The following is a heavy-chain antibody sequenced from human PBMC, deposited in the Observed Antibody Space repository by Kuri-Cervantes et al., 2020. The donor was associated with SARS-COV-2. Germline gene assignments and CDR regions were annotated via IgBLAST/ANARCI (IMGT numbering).Heavy chain of an antibody. CDR2: IKNKDQGYTT. CDR1: GFTFSDHT. CDR3: SRAVPGVNWDS. Sequence: GESLKISCAASGFTFSDHTMDWVRQAPGKGLEWVGRIKNKDQGYTTYYAASVKGRFTISRDDSKDSLYLQLNSLKSEDTALYYCSRAVPGVNWDSWGQGTLVTVSS. J-gene: IGHJ4*02. V-gene: IGHV3-72*01. D-gene: IGHD2-8*01.